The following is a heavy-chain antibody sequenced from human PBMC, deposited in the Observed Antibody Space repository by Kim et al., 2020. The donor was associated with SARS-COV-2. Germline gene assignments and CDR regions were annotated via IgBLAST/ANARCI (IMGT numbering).Heavy chain of an antibody. J-gene: IGHJ4*02. V-gene: IGHV3-23*01. CDR3: AKDFSLQV. Sequence: TYYADSVRSRFTISRDNSQNTLYLKMNGLRAEDTAVYYCAKDFSLQVWGQGTLVTVSS. CDR2: T.